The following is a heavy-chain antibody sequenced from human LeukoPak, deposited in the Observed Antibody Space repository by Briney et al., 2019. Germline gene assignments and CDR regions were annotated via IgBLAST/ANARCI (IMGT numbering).Heavy chain of an antibody. CDR2: ISGGSGTA. CDR3: ARDRDYSDYRPVSFDY. V-gene: IGHV3-48*03. Sequence: PGGSLRLSCVASGFTFRTYEMNWVRQAPGGGLEWVSFISGGSGTAYYADSVKGRFTISRDNAKSSLYLQMNSLRVEDTAVYYCARDRDYSDYRPVSFDYWGRGTLVTVSS. CDR1: GFTFRTYE. J-gene: IGHJ4*02. D-gene: IGHD4-11*01.